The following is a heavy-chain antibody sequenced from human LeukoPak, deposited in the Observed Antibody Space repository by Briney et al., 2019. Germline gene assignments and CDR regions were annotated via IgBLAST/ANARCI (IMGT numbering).Heavy chain of an antibody. D-gene: IGHD3-3*01. J-gene: IGHJ4*02. CDR3: ARDSRSPYDFWSGYWDY. CDR1: GFTFSSYS. Sequence: GGSLRLSCAASGFTFSSYSMNWVRQAPGKGLEWVSYISSSSSTIYYADSVKGRFTISRDNAKNSLYLQMNSLRAEDTAVYYCARDSRSPYDFWSGYWDYWGQGTLVTVSS. CDR2: ISSSSSTI. V-gene: IGHV3-48*01.